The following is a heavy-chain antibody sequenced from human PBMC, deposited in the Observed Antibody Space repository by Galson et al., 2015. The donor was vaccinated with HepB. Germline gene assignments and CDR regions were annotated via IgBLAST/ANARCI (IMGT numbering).Heavy chain of an antibody. D-gene: IGHD6-19*01. J-gene: IGHJ5*02. CDR2: ISGSGGST. CDR3: AKSPYTSGWANWFDP. CDR1: GFTFSSYA. V-gene: IGHV3-23*01. Sequence: SLRLSCAASGFTFSSYAMSWVRQAPGKGLEWVSTISGSGGSTYYADSVKGRFTISRDNSKNTLYLQMNILRAEDTAVYYCAKSPYTSGWANWFDPWGQGTLVTVSS.